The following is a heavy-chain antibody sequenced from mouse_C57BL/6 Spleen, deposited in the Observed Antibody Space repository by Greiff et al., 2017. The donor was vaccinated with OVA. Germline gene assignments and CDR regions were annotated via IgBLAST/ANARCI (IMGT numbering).Heavy chain of an antibody. Sequence: EVKVVESEGGLVQPGSSMKLSCTASGFTFSDYYMAWVRQVPEKGLEWVANINYDGSSTYYLDSLKSRFIISRDNAKNILYLQMSSLKSEDTATYYCARALTGTRDYAMDYWGQGTSVTVSS. CDR3: ARALTGTRDYAMDY. CDR2: INYDGSST. V-gene: IGHV5-16*01. J-gene: IGHJ4*01. D-gene: IGHD4-1*01. CDR1: GFTFSDYY.